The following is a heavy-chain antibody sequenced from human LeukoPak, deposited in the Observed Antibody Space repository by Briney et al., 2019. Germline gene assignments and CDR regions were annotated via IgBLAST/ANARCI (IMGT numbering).Heavy chain of an antibody. Sequence: SETLSLTCTVSGGSISSSSYYWGWIHQPQGKGLVWIGSIYYSGSTYYNPSLKSRVTISVDTSKNQFSLKLSSVTAADTAVYYCARHAIGGYSYGYPFDYWGQGTLVTVSS. CDR2: IYYSGST. CDR3: ARHAIGGYSYGYPFDY. CDR1: GGSISSSSYY. V-gene: IGHV4-39*01. J-gene: IGHJ4*02. D-gene: IGHD5-18*01.